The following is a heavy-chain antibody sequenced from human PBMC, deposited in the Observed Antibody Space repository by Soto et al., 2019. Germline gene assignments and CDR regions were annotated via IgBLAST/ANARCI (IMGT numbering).Heavy chain of an antibody. CDR2: IWYDGSNK. J-gene: IGHJ4*02. V-gene: IGHV3-33*01. D-gene: IGHD1-26*01. CDR1: GFTFSSYG. Sequence: QVQLVESGGGVVQPGRSLRLSCAASGFTFSSYGMHWVRQAPGKGLEWVAVIWYDGSNKYYADSVKGRFTISRDNSKNTLYLQMNSLRAEDTAVYYCASGVGGSYNFDYWGQGTLITFSS. CDR3: ASGVGGSYNFDY.